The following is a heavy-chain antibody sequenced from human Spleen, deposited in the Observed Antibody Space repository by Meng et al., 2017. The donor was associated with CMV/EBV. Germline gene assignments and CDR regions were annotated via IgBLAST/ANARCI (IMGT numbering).Heavy chain of an antibody. D-gene: IGHD1-26*01. J-gene: IGHJ3*02. Sequence: SETLSLTCTVSGSPGASISSTSYYWAWIRQPPGKGLAWIGTISYSGSTYFNPSLKSRVSISVDTSKSQFSLKLRSVTAADTAVYFCARSYSGSYYNIWGQGTRVTVSS. CDR3: ARSYSGSYYNI. V-gene: IGHV4-39*07. CDR1: GSPGASISSTSYY. CDR2: ISYSGST.